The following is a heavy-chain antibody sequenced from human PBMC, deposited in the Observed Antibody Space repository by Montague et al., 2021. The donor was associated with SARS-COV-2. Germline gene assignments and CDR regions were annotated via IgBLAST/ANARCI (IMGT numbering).Heavy chain of an antibody. J-gene: IGHJ4*02. CDR1: GFTFSSYA. Sequence: SLRLSCAASGFTFSSYAMHWVRQAPGKGLEWVAVISYDGSNKYYADSVKGRFTISRDNSKNTLYLQMNSLRAEDTAVYYCASELELRGFDYWGQGTLVTASS. CDR2: ISYDGSNK. V-gene: IGHV3-30-3*01. D-gene: IGHD1-7*01. CDR3: ASELELRGFDY.